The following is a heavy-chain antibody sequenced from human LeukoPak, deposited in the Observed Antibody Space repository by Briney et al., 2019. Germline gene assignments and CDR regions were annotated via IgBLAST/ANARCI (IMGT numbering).Heavy chain of an antibody. CDR2: ISAYNGNT. Sequence: ASVKVSCKASGYTFTRYGITWVRQAPGQGLEWIGWISAYNGNTNYIQKFQGRVTMTTDTSTSTVYLEVRSLRSDDTAVYYCARDRLPRYDSGNHNYYYHGMDVWGQGTTVTVSS. CDR3: ARDRLPRYDSGNHNYYYHGMDV. J-gene: IGHJ6*02. D-gene: IGHD3-10*01. CDR1: GYTFTRYG. V-gene: IGHV1-18*01.